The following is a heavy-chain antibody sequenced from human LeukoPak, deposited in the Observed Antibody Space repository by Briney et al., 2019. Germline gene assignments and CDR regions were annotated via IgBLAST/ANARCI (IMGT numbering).Heavy chain of an antibody. V-gene: IGHV4-59*01. D-gene: IGHD3-16*01. CDR1: GGSFSSYY. CDR2: IYYSGST. J-gene: IGHJ3*02. Sequence: KPSETLSLTCTVSGGSFSSYYWSWIRQPPGKGLEWIGYIYYSGSTDYNPSLKSRVTISVETSKNQFSLNLSSVTAADTAVYYCARGVGGAYAFDIWGQGTMVTVSS. CDR3: ARGVGGAYAFDI.